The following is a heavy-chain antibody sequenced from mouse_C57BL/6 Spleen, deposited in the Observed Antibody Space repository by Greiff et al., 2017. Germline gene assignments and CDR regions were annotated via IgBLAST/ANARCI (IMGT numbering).Heavy chain of an antibody. V-gene: IGHV1-42*01. Sequence: VQLQQSGPELVKPGASVKISCKASGYSFTGYYMNWVKQSPEKSLEWIGEINPSTGGTTYNQKFKAKATLTVDKSSSTAYMQLKSLTSEDSAVYYCARSAGTYAMDYWGQGTSVTVSA. D-gene: IGHD4-1*01. J-gene: IGHJ4*01. CDR1: GYSFTGYY. CDR3: ARSAGTYAMDY. CDR2: INPSTGGT.